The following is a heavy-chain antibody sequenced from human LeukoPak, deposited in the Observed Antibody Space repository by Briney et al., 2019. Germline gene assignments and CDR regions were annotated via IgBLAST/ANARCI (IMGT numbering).Heavy chain of an antibody. CDR1: EFTFTSYA. J-gene: IGHJ4*02. CDR2: ISSSGSTK. CDR3: ALYFYDSSGYPSFDY. D-gene: IGHD3-22*01. V-gene: IGHV3-48*02. Sequence: PGGSLRLSCAASEFTFTSYAMNWVRQAPGKGLEWVSYISSSGSTKYYTDPVKGRFTTSRDNAKNSLYLQMNSLRDEDTALYYCALYFYDSSGYPSFDYWGQGTLVTVSS.